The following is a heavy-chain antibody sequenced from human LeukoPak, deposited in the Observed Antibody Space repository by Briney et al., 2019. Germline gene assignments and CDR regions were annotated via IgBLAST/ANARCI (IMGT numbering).Heavy chain of an antibody. CDR2: IIPILGIA. Sequence: SVKVSCKASGGTVSSYAISWVRQAPGQGLEWMGRIIPILGIANYAQKFQGRVTITADKSTSTAYMELSSLRSEDTAVYYFARDLGYGSSTSPCGMDVWGQGTTVTVSS. CDR3: ARDLGYGSSTSPCGMDV. V-gene: IGHV1-69*04. D-gene: IGHD2-2*01. J-gene: IGHJ6*02. CDR1: GGTVSSYA.